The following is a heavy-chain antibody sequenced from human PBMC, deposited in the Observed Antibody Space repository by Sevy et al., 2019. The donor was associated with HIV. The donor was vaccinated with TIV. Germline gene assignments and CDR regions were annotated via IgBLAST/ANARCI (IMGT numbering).Heavy chain of an antibody. J-gene: IGHJ4*02. CDR2: ISSSSSYI. Sequence: GGSLRLSCAASGFTFSSYSMNWVRQAPGKGLEWVSSISSSSSYIYYADSVKGRFTISRDNAKNSLYLQMNSLRAEDTAVYYCARGLRAFGELDYWGQGTLVTVSS. V-gene: IGHV3-21*01. CDR1: GFTFSSYS. CDR3: ARGLRAFGELDY. D-gene: IGHD3-10*01.